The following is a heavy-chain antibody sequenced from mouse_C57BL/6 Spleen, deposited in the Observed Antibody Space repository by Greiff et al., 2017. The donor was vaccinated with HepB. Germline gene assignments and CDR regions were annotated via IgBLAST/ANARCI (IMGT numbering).Heavy chain of an antibody. Sequence: VQLQQSVAELVRPGASVKLSCTASGFNIKNSYMHWVKQRPEQGLEWIGRIDPANGNTKYTPKFKGKATITVDTSSNTAYLQLSSLTSEDTALYYGARSYGDYADCYAMGYWGQGTSVTVS. V-gene: IGHV14-3*01. D-gene: IGHD2-13*01. J-gene: IGHJ4*01. CDR3: ARSYGDYADCYAMGY. CDR1: GFNIKNSY. CDR2: IDPANGNT.